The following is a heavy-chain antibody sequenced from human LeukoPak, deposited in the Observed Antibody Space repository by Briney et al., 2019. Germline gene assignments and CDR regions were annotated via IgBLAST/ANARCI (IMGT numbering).Heavy chain of an antibody. J-gene: IGHJ6*03. V-gene: IGHV4-31*03. CDR2: IYYGGSN. Sequence: SETLSPTCTVSGGSLSSGGYYWTWTRQHPGRGLECIRYIYYGGSNYSHPFLKSRVSISGDTSKSQFSLKVSSVTGADTAVYYCARAPKGMTTVRYYYYYYMDVWGRGTTVTVSS. CDR3: ARAPKGMTTVRYYYYYYMDV. D-gene: IGHD4-11*01. CDR1: GGSLSSGGYY.